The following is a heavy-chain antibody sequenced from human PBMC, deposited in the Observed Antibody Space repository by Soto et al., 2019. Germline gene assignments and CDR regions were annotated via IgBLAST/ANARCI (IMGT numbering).Heavy chain of an antibody. J-gene: IGHJ4*02. CDR3: ARDINRDFDY. D-gene: IGHD1-20*01. Sequence: QVQLVESGGGVVQPGRSLRLSCAASGFTFSSYAMHWVRQAPGKGLEWVAVISYDGSNKYYADSVKGRFTISRDNSKNTLYLQMNRLRAEDPAVYYCARDINRDFDYWGQGTLVTVSS. CDR1: GFTFSSYA. V-gene: IGHV3-30-3*01. CDR2: ISYDGSNK.